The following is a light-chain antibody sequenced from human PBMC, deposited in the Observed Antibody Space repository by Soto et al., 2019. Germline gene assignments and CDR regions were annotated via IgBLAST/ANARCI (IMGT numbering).Light chain of an antibody. CDR3: QQYYSTPLT. CDR2: WAS. J-gene: IGKJ4*01. V-gene: IGKV4-1*01. CDR1: QSVLYSSNNKNY. Sequence: DIVMTQSPDSLAVSLGERATINCKPSQSVLYSSNNKNYLAWYQQKPGLPPKLLISWASTRESGVPDRFSGSGSATDFTLTICSLQAEDVAVYYCQQYYSTPLTFGGGTKVEIK.